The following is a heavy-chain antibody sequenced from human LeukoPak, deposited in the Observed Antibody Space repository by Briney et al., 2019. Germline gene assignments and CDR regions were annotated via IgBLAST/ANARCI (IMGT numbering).Heavy chain of an antibody. Sequence: XMXWVRQXXXXGXEYFSAISSNGRSTYYADSVKGRFTISRDNSKNTLYLQMSSLRAEDTAVYYCVRYCLSPGGFDYWGQGTLVTVSS. V-gene: IGHV3-64D*06. CDR3: VRYCLSPGGFDY. CDR1: X. J-gene: IGHJ4*02. D-gene: IGHD1-14*01. CDR2: ISSNGRST.